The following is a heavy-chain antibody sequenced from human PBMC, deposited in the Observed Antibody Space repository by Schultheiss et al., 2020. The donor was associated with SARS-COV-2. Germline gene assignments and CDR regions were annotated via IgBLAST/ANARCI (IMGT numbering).Heavy chain of an antibody. Sequence: GESLKISCAASGFTFSSYAMHWVRQAPGKGLEWVAVISYDGSNKYYADSVKGRFTISRDNSKNSLYLQMNSLRAEDTAVYYCARDYYDSSGYYYEFFDYWGQGTLVTVSS. V-gene: IGHV3-30*07. J-gene: IGHJ4*02. CDR3: ARDYYDSSGYYYEFFDY. CDR2: ISYDGSNK. D-gene: IGHD3-22*01. CDR1: GFTFSSYA.